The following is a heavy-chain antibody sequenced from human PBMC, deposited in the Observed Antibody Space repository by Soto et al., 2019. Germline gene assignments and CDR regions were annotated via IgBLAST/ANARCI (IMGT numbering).Heavy chain of an antibody. J-gene: IGHJ3*02. V-gene: IGHV4-39*01. Sequence: QLQLQESGPGLVKPSETLSLTCTVSGGSISSSSYYWGWIRQPPGKGLEWIGSIYYSGSTYYNPSLKSRVTISVDTSNNQFSLKLSSVTAADTAVYYCARQVGLEGLTGYWDVAFDIWGQGTMVTVSS. CDR1: GGSISSSSYY. CDR2: IYYSGST. D-gene: IGHD3-9*01. CDR3: ARQVGLEGLTGYWDVAFDI.